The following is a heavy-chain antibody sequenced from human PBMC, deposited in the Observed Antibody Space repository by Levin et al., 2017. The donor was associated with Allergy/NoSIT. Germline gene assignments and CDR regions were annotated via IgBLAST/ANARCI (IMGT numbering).Heavy chain of an antibody. CDR1: GYTFTGYY. D-gene: IGHD6-19*01. V-gene: IGHV1-2*02. Sequence: PGGSLRLSCKASGYTFTGYYIHWVRQAPGQGLEWLGWINPNSGGTKYARNFQDRVTMTRDTSITTAYLELTRLRSDDTAVFYCARYNPSMAVATFDFWGQGSLVTVSS. CDR3: ARYNPSMAVATFDF. CDR2: INPNSGGT. J-gene: IGHJ4*02.